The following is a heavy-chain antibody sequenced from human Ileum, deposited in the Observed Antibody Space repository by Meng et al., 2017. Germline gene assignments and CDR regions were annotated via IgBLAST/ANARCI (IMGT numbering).Heavy chain of an antibody. D-gene: IGHD1-26*01. J-gene: IGHJ5*02. CDR3: AASLDGNRFDP. CDR1: GGSISSGDYY. V-gene: IGHV4-30-4*01. Sequence: VQLQESGPGLVKSSQTLSLTCTVSGGSISSGDYYWSWIRQPPGKGLEWIGYIFDTGPPSYSPPLRSRLSISMDTSKNQFSLRLTSVSAADTAVYYCAASLDGNRFDPWGQGTLVTVS. CDR2: IFDTGPP.